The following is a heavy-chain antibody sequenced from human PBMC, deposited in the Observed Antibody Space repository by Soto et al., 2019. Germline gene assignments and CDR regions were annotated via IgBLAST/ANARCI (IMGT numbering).Heavy chain of an antibody. D-gene: IGHD6-13*01. V-gene: IGHV3-23*01. J-gene: IGHJ4*02. CDR2: ISGSGGST. Sequence: GGSLRLSCAASGFTFSSYAMSWVRQAPGKGLEWVSAISGSGGSTYYADSVKGRFTISRDNSKNTLYLQMNSLRAEDTAVYYCAKVRVLGISSSWYFGYWGKGTLGTVAS. CDR1: GFTFSSYA. CDR3: AKVRVLGISSSWYFGY.